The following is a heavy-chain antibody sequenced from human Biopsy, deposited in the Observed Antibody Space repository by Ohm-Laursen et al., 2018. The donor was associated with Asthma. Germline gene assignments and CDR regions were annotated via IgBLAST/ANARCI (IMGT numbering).Heavy chain of an antibody. Sequence: GSPVQASSTSLGGTFNTYVICCGRPPPGQGLEGLGGINSVFGTTTYPQKFQDRVTITADDSTSTVYMELSSLRSEDTAVYYCARKAGSCISRTCYSLDFWGQGTLVTVSS. V-gene: IGHV1-69*13. D-gene: IGHD2-2*01. J-gene: IGHJ4*02. CDR2: INSVFGTT. CDR3: ARKAGSCISRTCYSLDF. CDR1: GGTFNTYV.